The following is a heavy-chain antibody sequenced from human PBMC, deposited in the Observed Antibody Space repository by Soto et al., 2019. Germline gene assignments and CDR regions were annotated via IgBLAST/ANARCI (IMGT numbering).Heavy chain of an antibody. CDR3: ARGLNGYLHYFDY. D-gene: IGHD5-18*01. Sequence: GASVKVSCKASGYTFTSYYMHWVRQAPGQRLEWMGWINAGNGNTKYSQKFQGRVTITRDTSASTAYMELSSLRSEDTAVYYCARGLNGYLHYFDYWGQGTLVTVSS. V-gene: IGHV1-3*01. J-gene: IGHJ4*02. CDR1: GYTFTSYY. CDR2: INAGNGNT.